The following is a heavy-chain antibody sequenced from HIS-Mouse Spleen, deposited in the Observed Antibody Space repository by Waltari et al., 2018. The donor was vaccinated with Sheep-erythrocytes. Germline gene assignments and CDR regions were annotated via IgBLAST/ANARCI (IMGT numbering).Heavy chain of an antibody. J-gene: IGHJ6*02. CDR3: ARTPRDYDFWSGYYFYYYGMDV. CDR2: IYWDDDK. V-gene: IGHV2-70*01. CDR1: GFSLSTSGMC. Sequence: QVTLRESGPALVKPTQTLTLTCTFSGFSLSTSGMCVSWIRQPPGKALEWLALIYWDDDKYYSTSLKTRLTISKDTSKNQVVRTMTNMDPVDTATYYCARTPRDYDFWSGYYFYYYGMDVWGQGTTVTVSS. D-gene: IGHD3-3*01.